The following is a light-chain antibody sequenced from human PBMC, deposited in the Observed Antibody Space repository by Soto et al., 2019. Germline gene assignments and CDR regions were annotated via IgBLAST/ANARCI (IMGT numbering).Light chain of an antibody. CDR3: QQSDSMPPT. CDR1: QSISSY. J-gene: IGKJ4*01. CDR2: AAS. Sequence: DIQMTQSPSSLSASVGDRVTITCRASQSISSYLNWYQLKPGKAPKLLIYAASNFQSGVPSRFSDSGSGTDFTLTISSLQPEDFATYYCQQSDSMPPTFGGGTKVEI. V-gene: IGKV1-39*01.